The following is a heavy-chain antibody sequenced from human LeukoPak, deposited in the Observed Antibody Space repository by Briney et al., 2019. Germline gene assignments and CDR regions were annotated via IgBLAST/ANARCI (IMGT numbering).Heavy chain of an antibody. CDR2: INPNSGGT. J-gene: IGHJ4*02. CDR3: ARDQPNYGFWSGNFDY. CDR1: GHTFTSYD. D-gene: IGHD3-3*01. Sequence: ASVKVSCKASGHTFTSYDINWVRQAPGQGLEWMGWINPNSGGTNYAQKFQGRVTMTRDTTISTAYMELSRLRSDDTAVYYCARDQPNYGFWSGNFDYWGQGTLVTVSS. V-gene: IGHV1-2*02.